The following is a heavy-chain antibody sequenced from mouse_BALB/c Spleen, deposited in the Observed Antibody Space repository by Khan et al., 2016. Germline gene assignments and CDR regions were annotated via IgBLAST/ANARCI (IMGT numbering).Heavy chain of an antibody. Sequence: QIQLVQSGPELKKPGETVKISCKASGYTFTNYGMNWVKQAPGKGLKWMGWINTYTGEPTYADDFKGRFAFSLETSASTAYLQINNLKNGDTATYFCARRSIYYDYDGFAYWGQGTLVTVSA. CDR3: ARRSIYYDYDGFAY. J-gene: IGHJ3*01. D-gene: IGHD2-4*01. V-gene: IGHV9-3-1*01. CDR2: INTYTGEP. CDR1: GYTFTNYG.